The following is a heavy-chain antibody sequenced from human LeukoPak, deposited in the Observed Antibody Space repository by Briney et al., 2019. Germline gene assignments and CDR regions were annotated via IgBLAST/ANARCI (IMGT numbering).Heavy chain of an antibody. Sequence: PGGSLRLSCAASRFTFSSYGMHWVRQAPGKGLEWVAYIQYDGSNEQYADSVKGRFSISRDSSKNILYLQMNSLRAEDTAVYYCAKDDGWLQYNYWGQGALVTVSS. V-gene: IGHV3-30*02. CDR1: RFTFSSYG. D-gene: IGHD5-24*01. CDR3: AKDDGWLQYNY. CDR2: IQYDGSNE. J-gene: IGHJ4*02.